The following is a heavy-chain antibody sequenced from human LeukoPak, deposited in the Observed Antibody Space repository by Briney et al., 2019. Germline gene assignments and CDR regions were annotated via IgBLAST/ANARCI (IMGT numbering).Heavy chain of an antibody. V-gene: IGHV3-74*01. CDR3: ARVGYYDSSNYYAYFQH. D-gene: IGHD3-22*01. Sequence: GGSLRLSCAASGFTFSSYWMHWVRQAPGKGLERVARINSDGTDISYGDSVKGRFTISRDNAKNTLYLQMNSLRVEDTAVYYCARVGYYDSSNYYAYFQHWGQGTLVTVSS. CDR2: INSDGTDI. CDR1: GFTFSSYW. J-gene: IGHJ1*01.